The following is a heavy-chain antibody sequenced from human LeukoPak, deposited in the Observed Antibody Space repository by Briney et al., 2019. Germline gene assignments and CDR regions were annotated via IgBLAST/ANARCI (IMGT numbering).Heavy chain of an antibody. Sequence: PGGSLRLSCATSGFTFSNYWMNWVRQAPGKGLEWVAIIERDGSEKYYVDSVKGRFTISRDNAKNSLYLQMSSLRAEDTAVYYCARGPSRGYTYGYGDYWGQGTLVTVSS. CDR2: IERDGSEK. CDR3: ARGPSRGYTYGYGDY. D-gene: IGHD5-18*01. V-gene: IGHV3-7*01. CDR1: GFTFSNYW. J-gene: IGHJ4*02.